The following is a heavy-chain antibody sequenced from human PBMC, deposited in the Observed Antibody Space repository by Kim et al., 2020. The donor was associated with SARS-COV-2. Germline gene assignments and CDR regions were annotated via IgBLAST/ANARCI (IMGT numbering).Heavy chain of an antibody. D-gene: IGHD3-9*01. V-gene: IGHV3-11*01. CDR3: ARSPYFDWLLSWYYYGMDV. CDR2: ISSSGSTI. CDR1: GFTFSDYY. J-gene: IGHJ6*02. Sequence: GGSLRLSCAASGFTFSDYYMSWIRQAPGKGLEWVSYISSSGSTIYYADSVKGRFTISRDNAKNSLYLQMNSLRAEDTAVYYCARSPYFDWLLSWYYYGMDVWGQGTTVTVSS.